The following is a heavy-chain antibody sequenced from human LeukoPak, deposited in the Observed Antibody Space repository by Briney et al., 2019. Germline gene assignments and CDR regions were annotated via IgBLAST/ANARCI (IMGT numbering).Heavy chain of an antibody. CDR2: INWNGGST. V-gene: IGHV3-20*04. D-gene: IGHD4-17*01. J-gene: IGHJ4*02. Sequence: PGGSLRLSCAASGFTFDDYGMSWVRQAPGKGLEWVSGINWNGGSTGYADSVKGRFTISRDNAENSLYLQMNSLRAEDTALYYCARPDYGDFPFWYWGQGTLVTVSS. CDR3: ARPDYGDFPFWY. CDR1: GFTFDDYG.